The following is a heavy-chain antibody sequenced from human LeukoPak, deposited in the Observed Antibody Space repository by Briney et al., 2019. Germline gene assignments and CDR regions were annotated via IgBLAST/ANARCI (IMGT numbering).Heavy chain of an antibody. CDR2: IKQDGSEK. Sequence: GGSLRLSCTASGFTLSSYWMSWVRQAPGKGLEWVANIKQDGSEKYYVDSVKGRFTISRDNDKNSLYLQMNSLRAEDTAVYYCARALGLEWLYAPYNWFDPWGQGTLVTVSS. D-gene: IGHD3-3*01. V-gene: IGHV3-7*01. CDR3: ARALGLEWLYAPYNWFDP. CDR1: GFTLSSYW. J-gene: IGHJ5*02.